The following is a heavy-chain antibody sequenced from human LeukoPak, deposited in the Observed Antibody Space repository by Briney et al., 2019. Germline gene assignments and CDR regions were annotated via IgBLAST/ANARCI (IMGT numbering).Heavy chain of an antibody. V-gene: IGHV3-48*03. J-gene: IGHJ4*02. CDR2: ISSSGSTI. D-gene: IGHD4/OR15-4a*01. CDR3: ARRAGAYSHPYDY. Sequence: GGSLRLSCAASGFTFSSYEMNWVRQAPGKGLEWVSYISSSGSTIYYADSVKGRFTISRDNAKNSLYPQMNSLRAEDTAVYYCARRAGAYSHPYDYWGRGTLVTVSS. CDR1: GFTFSSYE.